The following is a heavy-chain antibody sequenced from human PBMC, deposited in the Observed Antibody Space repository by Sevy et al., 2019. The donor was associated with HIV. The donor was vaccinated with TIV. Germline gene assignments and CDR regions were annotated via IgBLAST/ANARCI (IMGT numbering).Heavy chain of an antibody. Sequence: GGSLRLSCAASGFTFSSYPMHWVRQAPGKGLEWVSFISFDGTDKYYADSVKGRFTITRDNSKNTLFLQMNSLRAEDTGFYYCVRETTMLPRGAFDFWGQGTMVTVS. J-gene: IGHJ3*01. CDR3: VRETTMLPRGAFDF. V-gene: IGHV3-30-3*01. D-gene: IGHD3-10*01. CDR2: ISFDGTDK. CDR1: GFTFSSYP.